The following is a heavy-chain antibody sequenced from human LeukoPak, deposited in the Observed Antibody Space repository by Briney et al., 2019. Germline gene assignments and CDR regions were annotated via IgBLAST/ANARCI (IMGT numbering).Heavy chain of an antibody. CDR1: GFTFSDYY. D-gene: IGHD2-2*01. J-gene: IGHJ4*02. Sequence: GGSLRLSCAASGFTFSDYYMSWIRQAPGKGLEWVSYISSSSSYTNYAGSVKGRFTISRDNAKNSLYLQMNSLRAEDTAVYYCARSGTRYCSSTSCYYYWGQGTLVTVSS. V-gene: IGHV3-11*03. CDR2: ISSSSSYT. CDR3: ARSGTRYCSSTSCYYY.